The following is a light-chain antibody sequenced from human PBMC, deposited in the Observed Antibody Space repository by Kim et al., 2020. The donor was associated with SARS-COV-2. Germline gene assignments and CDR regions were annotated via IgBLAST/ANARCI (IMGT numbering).Light chain of an antibody. Sequence: VGSQLAWYRQKPGQAPRLVIYDASVRATGIAARFSGSWSGTDFTLTISSLEPEDFAVYFCQQRRYWPVTFGQGTKVDIK. CDR1: VGSQ. J-gene: IGKJ1*01. V-gene: IGKV3-11*01. CDR2: DAS. CDR3: QQRRYWPVT.